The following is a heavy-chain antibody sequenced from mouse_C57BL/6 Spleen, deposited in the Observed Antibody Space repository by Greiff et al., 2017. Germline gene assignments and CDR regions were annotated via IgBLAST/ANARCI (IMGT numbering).Heavy chain of an antibody. CDR3: SRHPHFYY. J-gene: IGHJ2*01. Sequence: EVMLVESGGGLVKPGGSLKLSCAASGFTFSDYGMHWVRQAPEKGLEWVAYISSGSSTIYYADTVKGRFTISRDNAKNTLFLQMTILKSEDTAMYYCSRHPHFYYWGQGTTLTVSS. V-gene: IGHV5-17*01. CDR2: ISSGSSTI. CDR1: GFTFSDYG.